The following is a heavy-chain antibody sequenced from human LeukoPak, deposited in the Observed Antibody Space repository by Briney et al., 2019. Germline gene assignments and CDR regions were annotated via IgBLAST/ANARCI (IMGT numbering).Heavy chain of an antibody. J-gene: IGHJ4*02. CDR1: GLSLTTSGVG. CDR3: ARYLAVTGTGSFDY. D-gene: IGHD6-19*01. CDR2: IYWDGEK. Sequence: SGPTLVKPTETLTLTCTFSGLSLTTSGVGVGWIRQPPGKALEWLTLIYWDGEKRFSPSLKSRLTITKDTSKNQVVLTMTNMDPVDTATFYCARYLAVTGTGSFDYWGQGTLVTVSS. V-gene: IGHV2-5*02.